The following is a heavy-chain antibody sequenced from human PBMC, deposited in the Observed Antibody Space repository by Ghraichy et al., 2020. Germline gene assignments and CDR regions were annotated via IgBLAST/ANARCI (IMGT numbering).Heavy chain of an antibody. D-gene: IGHD5-12*01. CDR1: GFTFSSYA. Sequence: GSLRLSCAASGFTFSSYAMSWVRQAPGKGLEWVSAISGSGGSTYYADSVKGRFTISRDNSKNTLYLQMNSLRAEDTAVYYCAKDLNGWLRLTPRGFSNEMYFDYWGQGTLVTVSS. J-gene: IGHJ4*02. CDR3: AKDLNGWLRLTPRGFSNEMYFDY. CDR2: ISGSGGST. V-gene: IGHV3-23*01.